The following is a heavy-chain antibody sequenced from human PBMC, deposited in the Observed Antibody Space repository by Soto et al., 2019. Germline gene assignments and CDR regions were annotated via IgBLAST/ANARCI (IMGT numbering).Heavy chain of an antibody. Sequence: QVQLVQSGAEVKKLGSSVKVSCKASGGPFSSYAISWVRQAPGQGLEWMGGIIPISETTNYAQKFQGRVTITADESKSTAYMELSSLRSEDTAVYYCARSQGSSTSLEIYYYYYYGMDVWGQGTTVTVSS. D-gene: IGHD2-2*01. CDR1: GGPFSSYA. V-gene: IGHV1-69*01. CDR3: ARSQGSSTSLEIYYYYYYGMDV. CDR2: IIPISETT. J-gene: IGHJ6*02.